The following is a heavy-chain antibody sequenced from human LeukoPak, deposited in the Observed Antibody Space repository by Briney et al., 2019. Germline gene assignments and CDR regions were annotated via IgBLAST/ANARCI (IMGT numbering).Heavy chain of an antibody. CDR1: GYSFTSYW. D-gene: IGHD3-10*01. J-gene: IGHJ4*02. Sequence: GESLKISCKGSGYSFTSYWIGWVRQMPGKGLEWMGIIYPGDSDTRYSPSFQGQVTISADKSISTAYLQWSSLKASDTAMYYCASTNGSGSSSSSFDYWGQGTLVTVSS. V-gene: IGHV5-51*01. CDR2: IYPGDSDT. CDR3: ASTNGSGSSSSSFDY.